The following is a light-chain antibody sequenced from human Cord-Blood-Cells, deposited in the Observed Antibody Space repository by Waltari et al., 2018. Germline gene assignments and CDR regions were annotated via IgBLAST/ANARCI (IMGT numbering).Light chain of an antibody. CDR2: DDN. Sequence: NFMLTQPHSVSESPGKTVTISCTRSSGSIASNYVQWYQQRPGSSPTTVIYDDNQRTSGVPVRFSGAIDSSSNSASLASAGLKTEDEADYYCQSYDSSNAWVFGGGTKLTVL. CDR1: SGSIASNY. J-gene: IGLJ3*02. V-gene: IGLV6-57*01. CDR3: QSYDSSNAWV.